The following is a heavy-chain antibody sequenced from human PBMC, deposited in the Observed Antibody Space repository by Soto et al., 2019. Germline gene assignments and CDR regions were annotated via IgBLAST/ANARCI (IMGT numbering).Heavy chain of an antibody. J-gene: IGHJ6*03. CDR2: IYYSGST. CDR3: AGSYSNNYYYYMDV. CDR1: GGSISSGDYY. Sequence: SETLSLTCTVAGGSISSGDYYWSWIRQPPGKGLEWIGYIYYSGSTYYNPSLKSRVTISVDTSKNQFSLKLSSVTAADTAVYYCAGSYSNNYYYYMDVWGKGTTVTVSS. V-gene: IGHV4-30-4*01. D-gene: IGHD4-4*01.